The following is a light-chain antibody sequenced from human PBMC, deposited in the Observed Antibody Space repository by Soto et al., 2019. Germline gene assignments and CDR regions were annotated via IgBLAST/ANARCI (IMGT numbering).Light chain of an antibody. Sequence: DIEITQSPSTRYAFVGDRVTITCRASQSISSWLAWYQQTQGKAPKLLIYDASSLESGVPSRFRGIRSRTECTLPISRLQPDDVETDYCQHSNSYSEAFGQGTKVDIK. V-gene: IGKV1-5*01. J-gene: IGKJ1*01. CDR1: QSISSW. CDR2: DAS. CDR3: QHSNSYSEA.